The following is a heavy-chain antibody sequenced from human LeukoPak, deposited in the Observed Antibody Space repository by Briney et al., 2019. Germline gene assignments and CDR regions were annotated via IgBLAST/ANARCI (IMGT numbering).Heavy chain of an antibody. Sequence: PVGSLRLSCAASGFTFDDYAMHWVRQAPGKGLEWVSLISWDGGSTYYADSVKGRFTISRDNSKNTLYLQMNSLRAEDTAVYYCAKAGSDWSHVDYWGQGTLVTVSS. CDR3: AKAGSDWSHVDY. CDR2: ISWDGGST. V-gene: IGHV3-43D*03. D-gene: IGHD6-19*01. J-gene: IGHJ4*02. CDR1: GFTFDDYA.